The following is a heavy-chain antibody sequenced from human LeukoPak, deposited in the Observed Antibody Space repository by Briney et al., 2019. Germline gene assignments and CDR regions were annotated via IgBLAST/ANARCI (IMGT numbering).Heavy chain of an antibody. V-gene: IGHV4-59*08. CDR1: GGSISSYY. Sequence: SETLSLTCTVSGGSISSYYWSWIRQPPGKGLEWIGYIYYSGSTNYNPSLKSRVTISVDTSKNQFSLKLSSVTAADTVVYYCARRQVGARAFDIWGQGTMVTVSS. CDR2: IYYSGST. D-gene: IGHD1-26*01. J-gene: IGHJ3*02. CDR3: ARRQVGARAFDI.